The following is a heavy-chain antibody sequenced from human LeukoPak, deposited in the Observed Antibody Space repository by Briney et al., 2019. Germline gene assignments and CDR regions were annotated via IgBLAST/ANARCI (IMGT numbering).Heavy chain of an antibody. CDR2: IYYSGRT. V-gene: IGHV4-59*01. Sequence: PSETLSLTCTVSGGSISSYYWSWIRQPPGKGLEGIGYIYYSGRTNYNPSLKSRVTISVGTSKTQFSLKLSSVTAADTAVYYCAREDYYDSSGYYWGAFDIWAQGTMVTVSS. J-gene: IGHJ3*02. CDR3: AREDYYDSSGYYWGAFDI. CDR1: GGSISSYY. D-gene: IGHD3-22*01.